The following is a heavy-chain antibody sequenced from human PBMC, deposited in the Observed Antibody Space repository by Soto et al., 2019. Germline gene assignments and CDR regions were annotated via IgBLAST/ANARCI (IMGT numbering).Heavy chain of an antibody. D-gene: IGHD1-1*01. CDR1: GFTFSGYA. CDR3: ARDQSWHDLVWWFDP. CDR2: IHGGGNSA. Sequence: GGSLRLSCAASGFTFSGYAMSWVRQAPGKGLEWVSVIHGGGNSAYYADSVKGRFTISRDNSKNTLYLQMNSLRSEDTAVYYCARDQSWHDLVWWFDPWGQGTLVTVSS. V-gene: IGHV3-23*01. J-gene: IGHJ5*02.